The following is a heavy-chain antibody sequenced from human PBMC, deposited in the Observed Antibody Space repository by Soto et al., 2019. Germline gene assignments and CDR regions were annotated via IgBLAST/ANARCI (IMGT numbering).Heavy chain of an antibody. J-gene: IGHJ4*02. V-gene: IGHV4-39*01. D-gene: IGHD4-17*01. CDR2: IYYSGST. CDR3: ARPYGDYSASQYYFDY. Sequence: TLSLTCTVSGGSISSSSYYWGWIRQPPGKGLEWIGSIYYSGSTYYNPSLKSRVTISVDTSKNQFSLKLSSVTAADTAVYYCARPYGDYSASQYYFDYWGQGTLVTVSS. CDR1: GGSISSSSYY.